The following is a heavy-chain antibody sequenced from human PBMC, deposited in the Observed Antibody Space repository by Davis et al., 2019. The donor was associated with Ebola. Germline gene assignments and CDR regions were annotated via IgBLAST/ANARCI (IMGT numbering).Heavy chain of an antibody. V-gene: IGHV3-53*01. Sequence: GESLKISCAASGFTVSSNYMSWVRQAPGKGLEWVSVIYSGGSTYYADSVKGRFTISRDNAKNSLYLQMNSLRAEDTAVYYCARVGNGDYDDWYFDLWGRGTLVTVSS. CDR1: GFTVSSNY. D-gene: IGHD4-17*01. CDR3: ARVGNGDYDDWYFDL. J-gene: IGHJ2*01. CDR2: IYSGGST.